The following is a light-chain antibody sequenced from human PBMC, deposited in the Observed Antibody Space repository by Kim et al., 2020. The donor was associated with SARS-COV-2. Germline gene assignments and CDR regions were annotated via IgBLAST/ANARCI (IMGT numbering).Light chain of an antibody. V-gene: IGKV3-20*01. CDR1: QSVSSSY. Sequence: EIGLTQSPGTLSLSPGERATLSCRASQSVSSSYLAWYQQKPGQAPRRLIYGASSRATGIPDRFSGSGSGTDFTLTISRLEPEDFAVYYCQQYGSSPLTCGGGTKVDIK. J-gene: IGKJ4*01. CDR2: GAS. CDR3: QQYGSSPLT.